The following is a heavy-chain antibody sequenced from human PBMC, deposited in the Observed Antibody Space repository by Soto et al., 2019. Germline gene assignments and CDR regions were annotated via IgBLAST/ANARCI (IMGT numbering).Heavy chain of an antibody. V-gene: IGHV1-3*01. D-gene: IGHD6-13*01. Sequence: GASVKVSCKASGYTFTSYAMHWVRQAPGQRLEWMGWINAGNGNTKYSQKFQGRVTITRDTSASTAYMELSSLRSEDTAVYYCARAGQYSSSWYGWFDPWGQGTLVTVSS. J-gene: IGHJ5*02. CDR2: INAGNGNT. CDR1: GYTFTSYA. CDR3: ARAGQYSSSWYGWFDP.